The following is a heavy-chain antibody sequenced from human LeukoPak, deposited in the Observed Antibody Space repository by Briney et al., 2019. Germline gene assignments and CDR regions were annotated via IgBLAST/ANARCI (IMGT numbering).Heavy chain of an antibody. CDR1: GFTFSSYW. CDR3: AREPAGLFDP. Sequence: PGGSLRLSCAASGFTFSSYWMSWVSQDPGKGLEWVAKIKQDGSEKYYVDSVKGRFTISRDNAKNSLYLQMNSLRAEDTAVYYCAREPAGLFDPWGQGTLVTVSS. J-gene: IGHJ5*02. V-gene: IGHV3-7*01. CDR2: IKQDGSEK.